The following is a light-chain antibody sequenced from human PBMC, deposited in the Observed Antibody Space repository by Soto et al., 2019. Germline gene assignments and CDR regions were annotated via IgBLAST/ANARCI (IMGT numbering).Light chain of an antibody. CDR1: SSNIGSNY. V-gene: IGLV1-47*01. CDR2: RNN. CDR3: AAWDDSLSGNWV. J-gene: IGLJ3*02. Sequence: QAVVTQPPSASGTPGQRVTISCSGSSSNIGSNYVYWYQQLPGTAPKLLIYRNNQRPSGVPDRFSGSKSGTSASLAISGLRSEDEADYYCAAWDDSLSGNWVFGGGTKLNVL.